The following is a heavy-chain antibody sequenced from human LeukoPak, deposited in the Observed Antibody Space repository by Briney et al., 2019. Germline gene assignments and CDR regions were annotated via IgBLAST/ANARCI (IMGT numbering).Heavy chain of an antibody. V-gene: IGHV3-33*01. CDR1: GFTSSSYG. Sequence: PGGSLRLSCAASGFTSSSYGMHWVRQAPGKGLEWVAVIWYDESKKYHADSVKGRFTISRDVSKNTLYLQMNSLRAEDTAVYYCARDGGIGLDYWGQGTLVTVSS. CDR2: IWYDESKK. J-gene: IGHJ4*02. D-gene: IGHD3-3*01. CDR3: ARDGGIGLDY.